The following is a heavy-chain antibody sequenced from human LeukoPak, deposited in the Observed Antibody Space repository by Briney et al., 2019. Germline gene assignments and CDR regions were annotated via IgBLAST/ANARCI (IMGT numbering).Heavy chain of an antibody. Sequence: SETLSLTCTVSGYSISSGYYWGWIRQPPGKGLEWIGIIHQSGSTYYSPSLKSRVTISVDTSKNQFSLKLSSVTAADTAVYYCARAKGGTMIVVVIDDAFDIWGQGTMVTVSS. CDR3: ARAKGGTMIVVVIDDAFDI. V-gene: IGHV4-38-2*02. CDR2: IHQSGST. J-gene: IGHJ3*02. CDR1: GYSISSGYY. D-gene: IGHD3-22*01.